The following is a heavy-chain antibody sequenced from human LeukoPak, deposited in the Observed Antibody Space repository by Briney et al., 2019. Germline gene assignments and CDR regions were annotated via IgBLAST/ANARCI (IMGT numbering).Heavy chain of an antibody. CDR1: GFTFSSYA. CDR3: AKDRGEIPGDPFDY. Sequence: GGSLRLSCAASGFTFSSYAMSWVRQAPGKGLEWVSGISWNSGSIGYADSVKGRFTISRDNAKNSLYLQMNSLRAEDTALYYCAKDRGEIPGDPFDYWGQGTLVTVSS. V-gene: IGHV3-9*01. J-gene: IGHJ4*02. D-gene: IGHD7-27*01. CDR2: ISWNSGSI.